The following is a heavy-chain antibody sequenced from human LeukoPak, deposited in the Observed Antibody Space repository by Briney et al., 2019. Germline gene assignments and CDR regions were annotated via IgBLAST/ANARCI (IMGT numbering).Heavy chain of an antibody. CDR2: ISSSGSTI. D-gene: IGHD2-21*01. Sequence: PGGSLRLSCAASGFTFSSYEMNWVRQAPGKGLEWLSYISSSGSTIYYADSVKGRFTISRDNAKNSLYLQMNSLRAEDTAVYYCARDQGFRFDYWGQGTLVTVSS. CDR3: ARDQGFRFDY. CDR1: GFTFSSYE. V-gene: IGHV3-48*03. J-gene: IGHJ4*02.